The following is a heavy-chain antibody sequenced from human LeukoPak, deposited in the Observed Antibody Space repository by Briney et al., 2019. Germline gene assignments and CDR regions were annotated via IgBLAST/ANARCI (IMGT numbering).Heavy chain of an antibody. J-gene: IGHJ4*02. D-gene: IGHD3-16*02. V-gene: IGHV3-30*02. CDR2: IRYDGSNK. CDR3: AKIMITFGGVIAPSDY. Sequence: GGSLRLSCAASGFTFSSYDMHWVRQAPGKGLEWVAFIRYDGSNKYYADSVKGRFTISRDNSKNTLYLQMNSLRAEDTAVYYCAKIMITFGGVIAPSDYWGQGTLVTVSS. CDR1: GFTFSSYD.